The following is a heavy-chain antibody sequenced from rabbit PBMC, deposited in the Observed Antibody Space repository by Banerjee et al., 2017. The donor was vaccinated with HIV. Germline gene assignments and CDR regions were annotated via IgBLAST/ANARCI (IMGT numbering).Heavy chain of an antibody. D-gene: IGHD4-2*01. CDR2: IDPVFGST. CDR1: GFIFSSYS. V-gene: IGHV1S7*01. Sequence: QLVESGGGLVQPGGSLKLSCKASGFIFSSYSMSWVRQAPGKGLEWIGYIDPVFGSTYYASWVNGRFTISSHNAQNTLYLQMTSLTVADTATYFCVRDPGYAGDGYGLWGQGTLVTVS. CDR3: VRDPGYAGDGYGL. J-gene: IGHJ3*01.